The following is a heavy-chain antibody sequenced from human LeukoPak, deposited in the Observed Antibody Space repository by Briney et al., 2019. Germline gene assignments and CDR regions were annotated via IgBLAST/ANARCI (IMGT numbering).Heavy chain of an antibody. CDR1: GYSISNGNY. CDR2: LYHSDSA. Sequence: SETLSLTCAVSGYSISNGNYWVWIRQPPGRGLEWIGSLYHSDSAYYNTSLRSRVSMSVDTSKNQCSLTLSFVTAADTAVYYCARQHDSYYYYYIDVWGSGTTVTVSS. V-gene: IGHV4-38-2*01. J-gene: IGHJ6*03. CDR3: ARQHDSYYYYYIDV.